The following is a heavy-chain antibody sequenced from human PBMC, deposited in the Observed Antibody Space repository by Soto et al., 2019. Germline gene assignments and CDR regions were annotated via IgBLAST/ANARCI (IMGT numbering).Heavy chain of an antibody. D-gene: IGHD2-8*02. Sequence: GLCLRLSGAPSPFICSSYDMSWVRQAPGKGREWVSTILVDGRTFYVDSVKGRFTISRDSSQNTVYLQMNSLTAGHTALYYCAKATATGGGAFEIFGKGTMVTVSS. J-gene: IGHJ3*02. V-gene: IGHV3-23*01. CDR2: ILVDGRT. CDR1: PFICSSYD. CDR3: AKATATGGGAFEI.